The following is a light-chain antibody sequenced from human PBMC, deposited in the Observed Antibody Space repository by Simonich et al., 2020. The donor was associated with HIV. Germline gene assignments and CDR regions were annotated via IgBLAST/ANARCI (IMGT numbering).Light chain of an antibody. J-gene: IGKJ3*01. CDR1: QSVRNNY. V-gene: IGKV3D-7*01. Sequence: EIVLTQSPGTLSLSPGERATLSCRASQSVRNNYLTWYQQKPGQPPRLLIYGASTRATGIPARFSGSGSGTDFTLTISSLQAEDVAVYYCQQYYSTSSFTFGPGTKVDIK. CDR2: GAS. CDR3: QQYYSTSSFT.